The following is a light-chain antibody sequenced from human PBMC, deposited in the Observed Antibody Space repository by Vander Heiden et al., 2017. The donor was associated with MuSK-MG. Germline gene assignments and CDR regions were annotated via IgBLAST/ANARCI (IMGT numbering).Light chain of an antibody. CDR1: SSDVGGYNY. J-gene: IGLJ1*01. CDR2: EVS. CDR3: SSYTSSSTLV. Sequence: GSPGQSITISCTGTSSDVGGYNYVSWYQQHPGKAPKLMIYEVSNRPSGVSNRFSGSKSGNTASLTISGLQAEDEADYYCSSYTSSSTLVFGTGTKVTVL. V-gene: IGLV2-14*01.